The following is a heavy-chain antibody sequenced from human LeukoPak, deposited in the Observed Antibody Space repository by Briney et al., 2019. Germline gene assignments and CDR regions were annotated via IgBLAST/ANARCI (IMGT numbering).Heavy chain of an antibody. J-gene: IGHJ4*02. CDR1: GFTFSNYW. Sequence: PGGSLRLSCAASGFTFSNYWMHWVRQAPGKGLLCVSRINPDGSSTTYAESVKGRFTMSRDNAKNTLYLQMDSLRAEDTAVYYCTRESTFCASTSCHRPEDYWGQGTLVTVSS. CDR2: INPDGSST. V-gene: IGHV3-74*01. CDR3: TRESTFCASTSCHRPEDY. D-gene: IGHD2-2*01.